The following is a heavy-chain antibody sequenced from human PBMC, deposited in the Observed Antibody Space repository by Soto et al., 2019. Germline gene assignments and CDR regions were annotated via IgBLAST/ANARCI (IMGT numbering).Heavy chain of an antibody. CDR1: GFTLGNHW. CDR2: IKNDGTAT. J-gene: IGHJ2*01. CDR3: ARDDLRGYWFFDL. V-gene: IGHV3-74*01. Sequence: EVQLVESGGGLVQPGESLRLSCAASGFTLGNHWMYWVRQAPGKGLVCLSRIKNDGTATTYADSVKGRFTISRDNAKNTLYLQMSSRRAEDTAIYYCARDDLRGYWFFDLWGRGTLVTVSS. D-gene: IGHD4-17*01.